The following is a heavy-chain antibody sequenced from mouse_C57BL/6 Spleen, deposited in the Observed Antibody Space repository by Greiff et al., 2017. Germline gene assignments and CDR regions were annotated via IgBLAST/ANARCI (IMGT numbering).Heavy chain of an antibody. V-gene: IGHV3-6*01. D-gene: IGHD4-1*01. CDR2: ISYDGSN. J-gene: IGHJ2*01. Sequence: EVQLQQSGPGLVKPSQSLSLTCSVTGYSITSGYYWNWIRQFPGNKLEWMGYISYDGSNNYNPSLKNRISITRDTSKNQFFLKLNSVTTEDTATYYCAREGWDEDYFDYWGQGTTLTVSS. CDR3: AREGWDEDYFDY. CDR1: GYSITSGYY.